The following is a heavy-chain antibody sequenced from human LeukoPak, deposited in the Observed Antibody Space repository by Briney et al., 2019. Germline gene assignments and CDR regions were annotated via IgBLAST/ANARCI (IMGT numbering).Heavy chain of an antibody. J-gene: IGHJ4*02. CDR2: IYSSGST. Sequence: SETLSLTCTVSGGSISSYYWNCIRQPPGKGLEWIGYIYSSGSTNYNPSLKSRVAISVDTSRNQFSLKLSSVTTADTAVYYCARGYGYYFESWGQGTLVTVSS. CDR1: GGSISSYY. CDR3: ARGYGYYFES. V-gene: IGHV4-59*03. D-gene: IGHD5-18*01.